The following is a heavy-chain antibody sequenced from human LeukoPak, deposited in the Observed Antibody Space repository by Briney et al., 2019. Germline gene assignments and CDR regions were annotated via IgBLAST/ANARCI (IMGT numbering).Heavy chain of an antibody. V-gene: IGHV1-69*01. CDR2: IIPIFGTA. Sequence: GSSVKVSCKASGGTFSSYAISWVRQAPGQGLEWMGGIIPIFGTANYAQKFQGRVTITADESTSTAYMELSRLRSEDTAVYYCASQRWLQVAPYYFDYWGQGTLVTVSS. J-gene: IGHJ4*02. CDR3: ASQRWLQVAPYYFDY. CDR1: GGTFSSYA. D-gene: IGHD5-24*01.